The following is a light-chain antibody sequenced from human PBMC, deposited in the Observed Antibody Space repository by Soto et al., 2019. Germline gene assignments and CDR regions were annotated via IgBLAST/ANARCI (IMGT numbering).Light chain of an antibody. CDR1: RGINNY. CDR2: AAS. J-gene: IGKJ3*01. V-gene: IGKV1-27*01. CDR3: QKYNSASFT. Sequence: QMTQSPPSLSASVGDRVTITFRASRGINNYLAGYQQKPGKVPKLLIYAASTLQSGIPSLFSGSGSGTDFTLSISSLQPEDVATYYCQKYNSASFTFGPGTKVDIK.